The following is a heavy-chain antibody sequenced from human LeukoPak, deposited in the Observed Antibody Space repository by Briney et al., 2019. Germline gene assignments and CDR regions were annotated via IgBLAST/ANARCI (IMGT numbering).Heavy chain of an antibody. CDR1: GYTFTSYY. CDR2: INPSGGST. J-gene: IGHJ4*02. D-gene: IGHD2-2*01. CDR3: ARAASYCSSTSCPLGY. V-gene: IGHV1-46*01. Sequence: GASVKVSCKASGYTFTSYYMHWVRQAPGQGLERMGIINPSGGSTSYAQKFQGRVTMTRDTSTSTVYMELSSLRSEDTAVYYCARAASYCSSTSCPLGYWGQGTLVTVSS.